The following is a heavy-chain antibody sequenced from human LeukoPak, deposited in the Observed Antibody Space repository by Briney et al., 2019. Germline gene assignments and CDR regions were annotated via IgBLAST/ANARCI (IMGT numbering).Heavy chain of an antibody. CDR1: GFTFSSYS. D-gene: IGHD3-16*02. V-gene: IGHV3-48*01. Sequence: GGSLRLSCAASGFTFSSYSMNWVRQAPGKGLEWVSYISSSSSTIYYADSVKGRFTISRDNAKNSLYLQMNSLRAEDTAVYYCAIPYDYVWGSYRNDAFDIWGQGTMVTVSS. J-gene: IGHJ3*02. CDR2: ISSSSSTI. CDR3: AIPYDYVWGSYRNDAFDI.